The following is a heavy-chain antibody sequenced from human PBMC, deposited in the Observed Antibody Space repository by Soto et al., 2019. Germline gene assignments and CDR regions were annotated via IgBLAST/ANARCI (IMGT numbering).Heavy chain of an antibody. CDR3: AKEGTGDPSGGDAFDI. J-gene: IGHJ3*02. D-gene: IGHD7-27*01. CDR2: ISGSGGST. CDR1: GFTFSSYA. V-gene: IGHV3-23*01. Sequence: GGSLRLSCAASGFTFSSYAMSWVRQAPGKGLEWVSAISGSGGSTYYADSVKGRFTISRDNSKNTLYLQMNSLRAEDTAVYYCAKEGTGDPSGGDAFDIWGQGTMVTVSS.